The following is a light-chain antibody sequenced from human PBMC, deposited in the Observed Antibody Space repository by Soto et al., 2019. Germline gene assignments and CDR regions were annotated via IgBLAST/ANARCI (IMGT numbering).Light chain of an antibody. CDR3: QQYDDYSWT. Sequence: DIQMTQSPSTLSASVGDRVTITCRASQSISTWLAWYQQKPGKAPNLLIYKASTLESGVPSRFSGSGSGTEFTLTISSLQPDHFATYYCQQYDDYSWTFGQGTKVEIK. CDR1: QSISTW. CDR2: KAS. J-gene: IGKJ1*01. V-gene: IGKV1-5*03.